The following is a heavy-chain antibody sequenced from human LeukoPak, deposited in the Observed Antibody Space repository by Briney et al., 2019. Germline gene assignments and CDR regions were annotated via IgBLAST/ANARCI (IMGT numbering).Heavy chain of an antibody. V-gene: IGHV3-21*01. Sequence: GGSLRLSCAASGFTFSTYAMNWVRQAPGRGLQWVSSIDPSGYTIFYADSVKGRFTISRDNAKNSLYLQMNSLRAEDTALYFCASGIRERGFDYWGQGTLVTVSS. D-gene: IGHD1-1*01. CDR3: ASGIRERGFDY. CDR2: IDPSGYTI. J-gene: IGHJ4*02. CDR1: GFTFSTYA.